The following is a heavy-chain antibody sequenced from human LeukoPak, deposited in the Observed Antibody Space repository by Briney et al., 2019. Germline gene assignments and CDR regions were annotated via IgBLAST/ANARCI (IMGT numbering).Heavy chain of an antibody. CDR2: INHSGST. Sequence: SETLSLTCAVYGGSFSGYYWSWIRQPPGKGLEWIGEINHSGSTNYNPSLKSRVTISVDTSKNQFSLKLSSVTAADTAVYYCARLRWSQGFDYWGQGTLVTVPS. CDR3: ARLRWSQGFDY. J-gene: IGHJ4*02. V-gene: IGHV4-34*01. CDR1: GGSFSGYY. D-gene: IGHD4-23*01.